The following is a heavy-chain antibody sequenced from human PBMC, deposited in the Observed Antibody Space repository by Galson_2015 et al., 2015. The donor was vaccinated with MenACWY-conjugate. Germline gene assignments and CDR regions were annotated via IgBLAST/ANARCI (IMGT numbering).Heavy chain of an antibody. Sequence: SLRLSCAASGFTFSSYGMHWVRQAPGKGLEWVAFIRYDGSNKYYADSVKGRFTISRDNSKNTLYLQMNSLRAEDTAVYYCAKDGDRAQWLVRGSDFDYWGQGTLVTVSS. J-gene: IGHJ4*02. CDR3: AKDGDRAQWLVRGSDFDY. D-gene: IGHD6-19*01. CDR1: GFTFSSYG. CDR2: IRYDGSNK. V-gene: IGHV3-30*02.